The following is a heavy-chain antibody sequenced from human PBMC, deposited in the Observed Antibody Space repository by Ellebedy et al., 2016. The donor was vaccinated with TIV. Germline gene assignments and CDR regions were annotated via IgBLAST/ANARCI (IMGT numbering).Heavy chain of an antibody. J-gene: IGHJ4*02. D-gene: IGHD4-17*01. Sequence: AASVKVSCKVSGYSVTELSIHWVRQAPGKGLEWMGGFDPEDGETIYAQKFQGRVTMTEDTSTDTAYMELSSLRSEDTAVYYCATDYGDFLLDYWGQGTLVTVSS. CDR3: ATDYGDFLLDY. CDR2: FDPEDGET. CDR1: GYSVTELS. V-gene: IGHV1-24*01.